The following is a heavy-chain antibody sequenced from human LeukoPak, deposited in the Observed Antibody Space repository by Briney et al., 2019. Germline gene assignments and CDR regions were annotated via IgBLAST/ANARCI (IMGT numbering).Heavy chain of an antibody. J-gene: IGHJ4*02. Sequence: KPSQTLSLTCTVSGGSISSGDYCWSWIRQPPGKGLEWIGYIYYSGSTYYNPSLKSRVTISVDTSKNQFSLKLSSVTAADTAVYYCARDSPPPGWSGFVASRPSGFDYWGQGTLVTVSS. D-gene: IGHD3-3*01. CDR3: ARDSPPPGWSGFVASRPSGFDY. V-gene: IGHV4-30-4*01. CDR1: GGSISSGDYC. CDR2: IYYSGST.